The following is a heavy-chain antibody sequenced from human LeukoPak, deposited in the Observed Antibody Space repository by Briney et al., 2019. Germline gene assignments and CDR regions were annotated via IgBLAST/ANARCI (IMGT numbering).Heavy chain of an antibody. D-gene: IGHD3-22*01. CDR3: TREGSGRLIDY. CDR2: ISYEGSDK. CDR1: GFTFSNHA. V-gene: IGHV3-30-3*01. Sequence: PTGGSLRLSCVDSGFTFSNHAMHWVRQAPDKGLEWVAVISYEGSDKHYTDSVKGRFTISRDNSKKTLYLQMNSLRTEDTALYYCTREGSGRLIDYWGQGTLVTVSS. J-gene: IGHJ4*02.